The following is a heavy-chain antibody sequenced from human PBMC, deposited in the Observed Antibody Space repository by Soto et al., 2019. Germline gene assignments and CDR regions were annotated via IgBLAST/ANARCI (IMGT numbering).Heavy chain of an antibody. J-gene: IGHJ6*03. Sequence: SETLSLTCTVSGDSISSYYWSWIRQPPGKGLEWIGYIYYSGSTNYNPSLKSRVTISVDTSKNQFSLKLSSVTAADTAVYYCARCFRPVSYYYYYMDVWGKGTTVTVSS. CDR2: IYYSGST. CDR3: ARCFRPVSYYYYYMDV. V-gene: IGHV4-59*01. CDR1: GDSISSYY. D-gene: IGHD6-6*01.